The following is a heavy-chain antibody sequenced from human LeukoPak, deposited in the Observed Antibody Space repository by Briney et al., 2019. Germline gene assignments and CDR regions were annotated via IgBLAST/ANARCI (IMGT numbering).Heavy chain of an antibody. V-gene: IGHV5-51*01. CDR2: IYPGDSDT. CDR1: RDSFTGYW. D-gene: IGHD1-26*01. Sequence: GEALKISCKGPRDSFTGYWIGWVRHTPGKGLEGMGSIYPGDSDTRYSPSFQGQVTISADNSISTAYLHWSSLKASDTAVYYCARAARGSWFDPWGQGTLVTVSS. J-gene: IGHJ5*02. CDR3: ARAARGSWFDP.